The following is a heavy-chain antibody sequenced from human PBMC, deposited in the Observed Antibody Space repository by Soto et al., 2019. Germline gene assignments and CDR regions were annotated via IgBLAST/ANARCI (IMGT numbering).Heavy chain of an antibody. V-gene: IGHV3-7*03. CDR2: IRQDGGEK. CDR1: GFTFSTYW. D-gene: IGHD6-13*01. J-gene: IGHJ2*01. CDR3: GRADIAAAGSWYFDL. Sequence: GGSMRPSCEPSGFTFSTYWMSWLRQAPGKGLEWVANIRQDGGEKYYVVSVKARFTISRDNAKNSQYLQMNCLRVEDTAVYYCGRADIAAAGSWYFDLW.